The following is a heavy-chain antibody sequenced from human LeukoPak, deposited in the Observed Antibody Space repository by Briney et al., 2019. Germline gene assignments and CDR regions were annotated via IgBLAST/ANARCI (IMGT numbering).Heavy chain of an antibody. CDR3: ARSEGMATIPFDY. D-gene: IGHD5-24*01. Sequence: SGTLSLTCTVSGGSISSYYWTWIRQPPGKGLEWIGYIRYTGSNNSNPSRKSRVTISVDTSKNQFSLKLRSVTAADTAVYYCARSEGMATIPFDYWGQGTLVTVSS. V-gene: IGHV4-59*01. CDR2: IRYTGSN. CDR1: GGSISSYY. J-gene: IGHJ4*02.